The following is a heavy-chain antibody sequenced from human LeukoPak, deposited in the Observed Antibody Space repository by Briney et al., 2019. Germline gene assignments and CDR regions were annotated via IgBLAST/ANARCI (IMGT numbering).Heavy chain of an antibody. J-gene: IGHJ4*02. D-gene: IGHD3-22*01. CDR2: ISGSGGST. CDR3: AKDQTHDYYYDSSGYFDY. V-gene: IGHV3-23*01. Sequence: GESLRLSCAASGFTFSSYTMSWVRQAPGKGLEWVSAISGSGGSTYYADSVKGRFTISRDNSKNTLYLQMNSLRAEDTAVYYCAKDQTHDYYYDSSGYFDYWGQGTLVTVSS. CDR1: GFTFSSYT.